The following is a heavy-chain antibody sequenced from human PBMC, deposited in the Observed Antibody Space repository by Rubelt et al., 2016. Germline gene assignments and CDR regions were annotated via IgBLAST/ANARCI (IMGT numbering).Heavy chain of an antibody. Sequence: EFGGGVVQPGRSLRLSCAASGFTFSSYGMHWVRQAPGKGLEWVAVISYDGSNKYYADSVKGRFTISRDNSKNTLYLQMSSVTAEDTGVYYCAQGVGSGSWSFDHWGQGSLVTASS. D-gene: IGHD2-8*01. V-gene: IGHV3-30*18. CDR1: GFTFSSYG. CDR2: ISYDGSNK. J-gene: IGHJ4*02. CDR3: AQGVGSGSWSFDH.